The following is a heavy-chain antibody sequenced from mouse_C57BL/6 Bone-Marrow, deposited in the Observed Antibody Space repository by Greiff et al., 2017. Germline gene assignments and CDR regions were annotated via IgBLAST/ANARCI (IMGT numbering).Heavy chain of an antibody. CDR2: IWTGGGT. CDR1: GFSLTSYA. V-gene: IGHV2-9-1*01. D-gene: IGHD2-2*01. Sequence: VQRVESGPGLVAPSQSLSITCTVSGFSLTSYAISWVRQPPGKGLEWLGVIWTGGGTHYTSALKSRLSISKNNSKSQVFLKMNSLQTDYTARYYCAIFDGYDPPWFAYWGQGTLVTVSA. J-gene: IGHJ3*01. CDR3: AIFDGYDPPWFAY.